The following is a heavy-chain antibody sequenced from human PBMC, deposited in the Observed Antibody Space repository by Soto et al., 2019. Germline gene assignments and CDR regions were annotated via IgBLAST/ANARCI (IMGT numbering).Heavy chain of an antibody. CDR1: DYTFASYG. CDR2: ISAYTGNT. V-gene: IGHV1-18*01. D-gene: IGHD3-9*01. Sequence: ASVKVSCKASDYTFASYGVSWVRQAPGQGLEWMGWISAYTGNTNYAQKFQGRVTLTTDTSTSTAYMELRSLTSDDTALYYCARDVDERLTGYYIPFDYWGQGTQVTVSS. CDR3: ARDVDERLTGYYIPFDY. J-gene: IGHJ4*02.